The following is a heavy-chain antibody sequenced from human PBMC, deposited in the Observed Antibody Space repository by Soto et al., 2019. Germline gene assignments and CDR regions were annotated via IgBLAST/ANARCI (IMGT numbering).Heavy chain of an antibody. CDR3: ARHDGGRFYYYCGMDI. CDR2: ICPHDSGT. CDR1: GYNFTTSW. J-gene: IGHJ6*02. V-gene: IGHV5-51*01. D-gene: IGHD3-16*01. Sequence: ESLKISCKGSGYNFTTSWIGWVRQIPGKGLEWMGIICPHDSGTRYSPSFKGQVTISADKSINTAYLQWTSLKASDTAIYYCARHDGGRFYYYCGMDIWGQGTAVTVYS.